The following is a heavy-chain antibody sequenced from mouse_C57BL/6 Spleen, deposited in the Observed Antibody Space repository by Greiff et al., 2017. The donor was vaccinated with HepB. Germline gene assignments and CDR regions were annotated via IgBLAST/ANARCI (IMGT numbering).Heavy chain of an antibody. Sequence: VQLQHSGAELARPGASVKLSCKASGYTFTSYGISWVKQRTGQGLEWIGEIYPRSGNTYYNEKFKGKATLTADKSSSTAYMELRSLTSEDSAVYFCARGGSSYGFDYWGQGTTLTVSS. V-gene: IGHV1-81*01. CDR3: ARGGSSYGFDY. J-gene: IGHJ2*01. CDR1: GYTFTSYG. CDR2: IYPRSGNT. D-gene: IGHD1-1*01.